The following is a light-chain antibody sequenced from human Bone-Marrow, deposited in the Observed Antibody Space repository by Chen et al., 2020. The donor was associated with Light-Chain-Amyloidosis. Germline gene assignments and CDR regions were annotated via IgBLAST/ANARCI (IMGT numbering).Light chain of an antibody. Sequence: QSALTQPPSASGSPGQSVTISCTGTSSDVGAYNYVSWYQQHPGKAPKVMIYEVSKRPSGVPVRFSGSKSGNTASLTVSGLQAEDEADYCCCSYAGVNKRFVFGTATKVAVL. CDR1: SSDVGAYNY. V-gene: IGLV2-8*01. J-gene: IGLJ1*01. CDR2: EVS. CDR3: CSYAGVNKRFV.